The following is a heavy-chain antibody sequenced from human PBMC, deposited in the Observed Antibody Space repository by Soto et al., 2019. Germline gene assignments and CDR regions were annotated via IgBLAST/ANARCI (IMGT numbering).Heavy chain of an antibody. CDR3: ARASGCSGDSCAFDP. J-gene: IGHJ5*02. D-gene: IGHD2-15*01. Sequence: QVQLQESGPGLVKHSETLSLTCTASGGSIRTYYWSWIRQPPCKGLEWIGYIYYTVSTNYNPSLKSRVTISVDSSKNQFSLKLSSVTAADTAVYYCARASGCSGDSCAFDPWGQGTLVTVSS. V-gene: IGHV4-59*01. CDR2: IYYTVST. CDR1: GGSIRTYY.